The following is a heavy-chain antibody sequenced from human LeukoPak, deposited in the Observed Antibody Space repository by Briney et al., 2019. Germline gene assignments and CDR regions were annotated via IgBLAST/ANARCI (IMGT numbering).Heavy chain of an antibody. CDR1: GFTFSSSA. D-gene: IGHD5-24*01. CDR3: ASRRDGYNYPPDH. V-gene: IGHV3-30-3*01. Sequence: PGGSLRLSCAASGFTFSSSAFHWVRQAPGKGLEWVAVISYDGSNKFYADSVKGRFTISRDNSKNTLYLQMNSLRAEDTVVYYCASRRDGYNYPPDHWGQGTLVTVSS. CDR2: ISYDGSNK. J-gene: IGHJ4*02.